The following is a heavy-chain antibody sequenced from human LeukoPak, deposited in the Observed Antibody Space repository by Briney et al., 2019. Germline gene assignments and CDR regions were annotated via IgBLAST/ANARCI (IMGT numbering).Heavy chain of an antibody. CDR1: GDSIRSYY. CDR3: ARGPYCSGGSCYPRSHRLYGMDV. Sequence: SETLSLTCIVSGDSIRSYYWNWIRQAPGKALEWIGHIHNNGDIAYNFSLKSRVTISMDTSKNQFSLKLSSVTAADTAVYYCARGPYCSGGSCYPRSHRLYGMDVWGQGTTVTVSS. D-gene: IGHD2-15*01. J-gene: IGHJ6*02. V-gene: IGHV4-59*01. CDR2: IHNNGDI.